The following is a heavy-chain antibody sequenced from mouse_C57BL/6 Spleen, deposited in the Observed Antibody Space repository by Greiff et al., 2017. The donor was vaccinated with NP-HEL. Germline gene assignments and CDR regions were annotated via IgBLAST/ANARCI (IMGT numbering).Heavy chain of an antibody. CDR1: GYTFTSYW. J-gene: IGHJ4*01. CDR2: IDPNSGGT. D-gene: IGHD2-5*01. CDR3: ARPYESNYLYAMDY. V-gene: IGHV1-72*01. Sequence: QVQLQQPGAELVKPGASVKLSCKASGYTFTSYWMHWVKQRPGRGLEWIGRIDPNSGGTKYNEKFKSKATLTVDKPSSTAYMQLSSLTSEDSAVYYWARPYESNYLYAMDYWGQGTSVTVSS.